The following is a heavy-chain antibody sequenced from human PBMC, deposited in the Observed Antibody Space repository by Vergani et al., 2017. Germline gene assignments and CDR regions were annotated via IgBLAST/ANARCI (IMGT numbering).Heavy chain of an antibody. J-gene: IGHJ5*02. CDR2: INTGNGNT. V-gene: IGHV1-3*04. Sequence: QVQLVQSGAEVKKPGASVKVSCKASGYTFTSYAMHWVRQAPGQRLEWMGWINTGNGNTKYSQKFQGRVTITRDTSSSTAYMELSSLRSEDTAVYYCARWYSSGWYLDPWGQGTLVTVSS. CDR1: GYTFTSYA. CDR3: ARWYSSGWYLDP. D-gene: IGHD6-19*01.